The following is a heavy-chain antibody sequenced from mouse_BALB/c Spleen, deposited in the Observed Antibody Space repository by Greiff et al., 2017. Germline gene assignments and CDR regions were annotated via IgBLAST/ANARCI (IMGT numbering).Heavy chain of an antibody. CDR3: ARFDASSYYAMDY. V-gene: IGHV5-6-5*01. Sequence: EVQRVESGGGLVKPGGSLKLSCAASGFTFSSYAMSWVRQTPEKRLEWVASISSGGSTYYPDSVKGRFTISRDNARNILYLQMSSLRSEDTAMYYCARFDASSYYAMDYWGQGTSVTVSS. D-gene: IGHD6-1*01. CDR1: GFTFSSYA. J-gene: IGHJ4*01. CDR2: ISSGGST.